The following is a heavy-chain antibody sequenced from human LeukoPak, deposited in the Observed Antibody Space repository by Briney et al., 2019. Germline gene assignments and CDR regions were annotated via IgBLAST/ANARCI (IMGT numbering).Heavy chain of an antibody. CDR1: VYGVSINSSA. CDR2: TYYSCKWYY. V-gene: IGHV6-1*01. J-gene: IGHJ4*02. D-gene: IGHD5-12*01. Sequence: SQTLSLTCAISVYGVSINSSAWNWIRQSPSRGLEWLGRTYYSCKWYYDYAVSVKIRITINPDTSKNQFSLQLNSVPHEDTAVYYCARDIVATPYFAYWGQGTLVTVSS. CDR3: ARDIVATPYFAY.